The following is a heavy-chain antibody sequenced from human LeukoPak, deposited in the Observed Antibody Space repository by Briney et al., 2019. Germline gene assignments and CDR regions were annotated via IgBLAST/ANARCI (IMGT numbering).Heavy chain of an antibody. D-gene: IGHD6-13*01. CDR3: ARDLRIGAAGNDY. J-gene: IGHJ4*02. Sequence: PGGSLRLSCAASGFTFSSYSMNWVRQAPGKGLEWVSSISTSSSYIYYADSVKGRFTISRDNAKNSPYLQMNSLRAEDTAVYYCARDLRIGAAGNDYWGQGTLVTVSS. V-gene: IGHV3-21*01. CDR2: ISTSSSYI. CDR1: GFTFSSYS.